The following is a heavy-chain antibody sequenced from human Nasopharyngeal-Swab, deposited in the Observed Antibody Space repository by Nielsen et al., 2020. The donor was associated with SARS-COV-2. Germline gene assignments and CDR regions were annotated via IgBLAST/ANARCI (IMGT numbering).Heavy chain of an antibody. D-gene: IGHD6-13*01. V-gene: IGHV3-23*01. CDR2: ITGNGDTT. J-gene: IGHJ5*02. CDR1: GFTFSSYS. Sequence: GASLKISCAASGFTFSSYSMSWLRPAPGKGLEWVSTITGNGDTTYYADSVKGRFTISRDNSENTVYLQMNSLRAEDTALYHCARPLSRDSTWTTEANWFDPWGQGTLVTVSS. CDR3: ARPLSRDSTWTTEANWFDP.